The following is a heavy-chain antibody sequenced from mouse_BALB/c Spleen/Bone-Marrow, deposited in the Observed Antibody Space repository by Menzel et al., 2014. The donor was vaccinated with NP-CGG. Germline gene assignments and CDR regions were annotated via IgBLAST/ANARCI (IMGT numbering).Heavy chain of an antibody. D-gene: IGHD2-1*01. CDR3: AREKGKDAMDY. CDR2: INPGSGGT. Sequence: VQLQESGAELVRPGTSVKVSCKAPGYAFTNYLIEWVKQRPGQGLEWIGVINPGSGGTNYNEKFKGKATLTADKSSSTAYMQLSSLTSDDSAVYFCAREKGKDAMDYWGQGTSVTVSS. V-gene: IGHV1-54*01. J-gene: IGHJ4*01. CDR1: GYAFTNYL.